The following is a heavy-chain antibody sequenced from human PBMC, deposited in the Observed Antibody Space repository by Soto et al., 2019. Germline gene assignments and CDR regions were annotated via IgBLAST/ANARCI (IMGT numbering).Heavy chain of an antibody. CDR1: GYTLTDYY. V-gene: IGHV1-2*02. J-gene: IGHJ6*02. CDR3: ARSTGSYSYYGMDV. D-gene: IGHD1-26*01. CDR2: INPKNGDT. Sequence: QVQLVQSGAEVKKPGASVKFSCKASGYTLTDYYMHWVRQAPGQGLEWMGWINPKNGDTNSAQKFRGRVTMNRDTSISTAYLELSSLRSDDTAVYYCARSTGSYSYYGMDVWGQGTTVTVSS.